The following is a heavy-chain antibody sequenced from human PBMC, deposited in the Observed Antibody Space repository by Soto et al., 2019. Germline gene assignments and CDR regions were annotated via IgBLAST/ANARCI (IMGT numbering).Heavy chain of an antibody. D-gene: IGHD2-21*01. Sequence: EVQLVESGGGLVQPGGSLRLSCAASGFTGSSKYMSWVRQAPGKGLEWVSLIQSGGPTYYADSVKGRFTISRDASKNTVHLQMGSLRAEDTAVYYCARDDVLRGGGRCHGAPLDVWAKGTTVTVSS. J-gene: IGHJ6*04. CDR3: ARDDVLRGGGRCHGAPLDV. V-gene: IGHV3-66*01. CDR1: GFTGSSKY. CDR2: IQSGGPT.